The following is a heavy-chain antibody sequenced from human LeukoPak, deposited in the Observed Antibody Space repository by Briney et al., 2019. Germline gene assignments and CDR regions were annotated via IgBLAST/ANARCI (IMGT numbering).Heavy chain of an antibody. V-gene: IGHV3-11*04. D-gene: IGHD3-22*01. Sequence: GGSLRLSCAASGFTFSDYCMSWIRQAPGKGLEWVSYISSSGSTIYYADSVKGRFTISRDNAKNSLYLQMNSLRAEDTAVYYCARSYSSGYPNWFDPWGQGTLVTVSS. J-gene: IGHJ5*02. CDR2: ISSSGSTI. CDR3: ARSYSSGYPNWFDP. CDR1: GFTFSDYC.